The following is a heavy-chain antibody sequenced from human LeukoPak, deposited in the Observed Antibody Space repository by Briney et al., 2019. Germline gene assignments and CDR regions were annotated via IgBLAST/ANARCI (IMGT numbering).Heavy chain of an antibody. CDR2: IYYSGST. D-gene: IGHD2-15*01. CDR1: GGSISSYY. CDR3: ARDCSGGSCFGL. V-gene: IGHV4-59*01. J-gene: IGHJ4*02. Sequence: TSETLSLTCTVSGGSISSYYWSWIRQPPGKGLEWIGYIYYSGSTNYNPSLKSRVTISVDTSKNQFSLKLSSVTAADTAVYYCARDCSGGSCFGLWGQGTLVTVSS.